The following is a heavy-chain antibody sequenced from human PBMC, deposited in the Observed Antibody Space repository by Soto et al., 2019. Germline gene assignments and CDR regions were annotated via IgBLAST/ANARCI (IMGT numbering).Heavy chain of an antibody. Sequence: ASVKVSCKASGYSFTSYAMDWVRQAPGQRLEWMGWINADNGNTKYAQKIQGRVTITTDTSTSTAYMELRNLRSDDTAVYYCAREGYYDSSGYFPPPIWGQGTLVTVSS. V-gene: IGHV1-3*01. CDR1: GYSFTSYA. CDR3: AREGYYDSSGYFPPPI. J-gene: IGHJ4*02. CDR2: INADNGNT. D-gene: IGHD3-22*01.